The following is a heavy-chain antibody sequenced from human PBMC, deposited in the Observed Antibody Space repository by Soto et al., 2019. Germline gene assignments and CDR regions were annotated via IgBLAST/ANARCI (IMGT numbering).Heavy chain of an antibody. CDR1: DVSLNNYY. CDR2: IGHCVYT. V-gene: IGHV4-34*01. CDR3: ASVPGRYLPGYGFDV. Sequence: PSETLSLTCSVSDVSLNNYYWAWIRQSPGKGLEWIGEIGHCVYTNYAPSLKSRVSMSADTSKSQFSLNLTSATAADTGLYFCASVPGRYLPGYGFDVWSQGTTVNVSS. D-gene: IGHD2-2*02. J-gene: IGHJ6*02.